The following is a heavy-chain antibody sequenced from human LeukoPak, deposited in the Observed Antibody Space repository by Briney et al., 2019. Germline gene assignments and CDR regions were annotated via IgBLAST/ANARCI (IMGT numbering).Heavy chain of an antibody. CDR3: ARDNWNYGSSMDV. Sequence: SETLSLTCTVSGGSISDYHWTWIRQPPGKALEYIGYIYNRGTTYYNPSLKSRVTISADTSKNQFSLKLSSVTAADTAVYYCARDNWNYGSSMDVWGQGTTVTVSS. CDR1: GGSISDYH. CDR2: IYNRGTT. D-gene: IGHD1-7*01. J-gene: IGHJ6*02. V-gene: IGHV4-59*01.